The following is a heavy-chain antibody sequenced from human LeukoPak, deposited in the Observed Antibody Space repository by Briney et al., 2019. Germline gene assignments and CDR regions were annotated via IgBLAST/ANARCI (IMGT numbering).Heavy chain of an antibody. Sequence: PGGSLRLSCAASGFPFSTYWMHWVRQAPGKGLEWVSYISSSSSYTNYADSVKGRFTISRDNAKNSLYLQMNSLRAEDTAVYYCAKDKDRSGYYYIDYWGQGTLVTVSS. J-gene: IGHJ4*02. D-gene: IGHD3-22*01. CDR1: GFPFSTYW. CDR3: AKDKDRSGYYYIDY. V-gene: IGHV3-11*05. CDR2: ISSSSSYT.